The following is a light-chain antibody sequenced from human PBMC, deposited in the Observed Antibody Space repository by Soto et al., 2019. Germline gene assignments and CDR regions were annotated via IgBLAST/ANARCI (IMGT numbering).Light chain of an antibody. CDR2: DAS. V-gene: IGKV3-15*01. CDR1: QGVSTN. Sequence: EILMTQSPATLSVSPGERATLSCRASQGVSTNLAWYQQKPGQPPRLLIYDASTRATGIPARFSGSGSGTEFTLTISSLQSEDFAVYYCQQYKHWPPLTFGGGTKVEIK. J-gene: IGKJ4*01. CDR3: QQYKHWPPLT.